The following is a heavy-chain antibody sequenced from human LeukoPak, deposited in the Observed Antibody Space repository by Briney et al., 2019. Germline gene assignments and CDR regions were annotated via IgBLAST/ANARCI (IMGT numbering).Heavy chain of an antibody. J-gene: IGHJ6*03. CDR1: GGSISTSNYY. Sequence: SSETLSLTCTVSGGSISTSNYYWGWIRQPPGKGLEWIGNIFYSGSTYYSPSLKSRVTISLDTSRNQFSLQLNSVTPEDTAVYYCARDYRYCTNGVCYHYYYYYMDVWGKGTTVTVSS. CDR3: ARDYRYCTNGVCYHYYYYYMDV. V-gene: IGHV4-39*07. D-gene: IGHD2-8*01. CDR2: IFYSGST.